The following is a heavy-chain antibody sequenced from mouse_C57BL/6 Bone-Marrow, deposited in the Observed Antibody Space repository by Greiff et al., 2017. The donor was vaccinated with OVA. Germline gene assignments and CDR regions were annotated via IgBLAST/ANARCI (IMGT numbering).Heavy chain of an antibody. Sequence: QVQLQQSGAELVRPGSSVKLSCKASGYTFTSYWMDWVKQRPGQGLEWIGNIYPSDSETHYNQKFKDKATLTVDKSSSTAYMQLSSLTSEDSAVYYCARRSYDYFDYWGQGTTLTVSS. CDR1: GYTFTSYW. CDR3: ARRSYDYFDY. CDR2: IYPSDSET. D-gene: IGHD2-3*01. J-gene: IGHJ2*01. V-gene: IGHV1-61*01.